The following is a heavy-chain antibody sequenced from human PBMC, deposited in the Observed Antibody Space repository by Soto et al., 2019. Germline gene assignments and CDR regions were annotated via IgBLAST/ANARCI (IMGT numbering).Heavy chain of an antibody. Sequence: GGSLRLSCAASGFTFDDYAMHWVRQAPGKGLEWVSGISWNSGSIGYADSVKGRFTISRDNAKNSLYLQMNSLRAEDTALYYCAKGFWSGYSSYFDYWGQGTLVTVSS. J-gene: IGHJ4*02. CDR2: ISWNSGSI. V-gene: IGHV3-9*01. D-gene: IGHD3-3*01. CDR3: AKGFWSGYSSYFDY. CDR1: GFTFDDYA.